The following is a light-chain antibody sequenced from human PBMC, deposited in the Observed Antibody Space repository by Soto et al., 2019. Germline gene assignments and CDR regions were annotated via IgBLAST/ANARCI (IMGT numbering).Light chain of an antibody. Sequence: QSALTQPASVSGSPGQSIIISCTGTSSDVGGHNSVSWYQQHPGKAPKIIIYDVSYRPSGVSIRFSGSKSGNTASLTISGLQAEDEAYYYCSSFTSSTILAFGGGTKLTVL. CDR1: SSDVGGHNS. J-gene: IGLJ2*01. V-gene: IGLV2-14*01. CDR2: DVS. CDR3: SSFTSSTILA.